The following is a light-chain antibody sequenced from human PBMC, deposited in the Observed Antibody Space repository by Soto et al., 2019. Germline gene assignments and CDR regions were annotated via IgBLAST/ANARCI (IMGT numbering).Light chain of an antibody. CDR1: QSVSSD. CDR2: GAS. CDR3: QQYNNWPSVFT. J-gene: IGKJ3*01. Sequence: EIVMTQSPATLSVSPGETATLSCRASQSVSSDLAWYQQKPGQAPRLLIYGASTRAAGIPARFSGSGSGTEFTLTISSLQSEDFAVYYCQQYNNWPSVFTFGPGTKVDIK. V-gene: IGKV3-15*01.